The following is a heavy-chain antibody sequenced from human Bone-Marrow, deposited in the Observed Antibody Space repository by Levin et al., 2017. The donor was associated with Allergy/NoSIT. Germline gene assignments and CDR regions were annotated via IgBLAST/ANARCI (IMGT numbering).Heavy chain of an antibody. Sequence: SQTLSLTCTVSGDSINSDSYYWGWIRQPPGKGLEWIGSIYYSGSTYYNPSLKSRVTISVDTSKTQFSLKLSSVTAADTAVYYCARAPSTGAVGIDYWGQGALVTVSS. CDR2: IYYSGST. CDR3: ARAPSTGAVGIDY. CDR1: GDSINSDSYY. J-gene: IGHJ4*02. V-gene: IGHV4-39*01. D-gene: IGHD6-13*01.